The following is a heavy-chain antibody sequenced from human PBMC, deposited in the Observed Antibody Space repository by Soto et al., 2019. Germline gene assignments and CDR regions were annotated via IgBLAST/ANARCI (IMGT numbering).Heavy chain of an antibody. J-gene: IGHJ4*02. CDR2: ISSSSSYI. D-gene: IGHD3-9*01. Sequence: GGSLRLSCAASGFTFSSYSMNWVRQAPGKGLEWVSSISSSSSYIYYADSVKGRFTISRDNAKNSLYLQMNSLRAEDTAVYYCARDMDYDIMTGPGANGYWGQGTLVTVS. CDR3: ARDMDYDIMTGPGANGY. CDR1: GFTFSSYS. V-gene: IGHV3-21*01.